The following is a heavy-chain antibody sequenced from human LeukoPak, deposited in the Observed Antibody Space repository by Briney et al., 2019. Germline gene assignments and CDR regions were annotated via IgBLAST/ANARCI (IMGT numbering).Heavy chain of an antibody. D-gene: IGHD3-3*01. CDR1: GFTFSSYW. Sequence: GGSLRLSCAASGFTFSSYWMSWVRQAPGKGLEWVANIKQDGSEKYYVDSVKGRFTISRDNAKNSLYLQMNSLRAEDTAVYYCARGITIFGVVTQYXXXGMDVWGQGTTVTVSS. CDR2: IKQDGSEK. V-gene: IGHV3-7*04. CDR3: ARGITIFGVVTQYXXXGMDV. J-gene: IGHJ6*02.